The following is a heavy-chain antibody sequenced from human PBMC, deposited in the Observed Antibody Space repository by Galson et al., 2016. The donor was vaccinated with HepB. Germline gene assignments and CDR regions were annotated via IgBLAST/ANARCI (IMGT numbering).Heavy chain of an antibody. CDR2: GHYSGST. CDR1: GGSISSSDYY. CDR3: ARRHSDYSYDSSNYHGPYYFDY. J-gene: IGHJ4*02. V-gene: IGHV4-39*01. D-gene: IGHD3-22*01. Sequence: ETLSLTCTVSGGSISSSDYYWAWIRQPPGKGPEWIGSGHYSGSTYYKPSLKSRVTISVDTSKNQFSLRLSSVTAADTAVYYCARRHSDYSYDSSNYHGPYYFDYWGQGTLVTVSS.